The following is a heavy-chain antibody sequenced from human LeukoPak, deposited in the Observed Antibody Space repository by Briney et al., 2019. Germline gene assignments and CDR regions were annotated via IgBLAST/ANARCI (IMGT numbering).Heavy chain of an antibody. CDR1: GYTFSTYG. Sequence: ASVKVSCRESGYTFSTYGFSWVRQAPGQGLEWMGWISAYNGNTNYTQKFQGRVTMTTDTSTSTAYLELRSLTSDDTAIYYCARGRGSYDSSGYYDSWGQGTLVTVSS. CDR2: ISAYNGNT. J-gene: IGHJ5*01. V-gene: IGHV1-18*01. CDR3: ARGRGSYDSSGYYDS. D-gene: IGHD3-22*01.